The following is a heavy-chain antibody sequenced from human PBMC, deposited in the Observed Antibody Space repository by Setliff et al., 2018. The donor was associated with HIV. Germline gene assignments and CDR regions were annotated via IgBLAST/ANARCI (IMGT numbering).Heavy chain of an antibody. V-gene: IGHV1-18*01. CDR3: ARGTRALGYCSSTSCYGYMDV. CDR2: ISAYNGNT. D-gene: IGHD2-2*01. J-gene: IGHJ6*03. Sequence: ASVKVSCKASGYTFTSYGISWVRQAPGQGLEWMGWISAYNGNTDSAQKFQGRVTMTTDTSTSTAYMELRSLKSDDTAVYYCARGTRALGYCSSTSCYGYMDVWGKGTTVTVS. CDR1: GYTFTSYG.